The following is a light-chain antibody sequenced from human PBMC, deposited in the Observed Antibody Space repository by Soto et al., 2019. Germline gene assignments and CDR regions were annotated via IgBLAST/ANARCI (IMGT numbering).Light chain of an antibody. CDR1: SSNIGAGYD. J-gene: IGLJ2*01. CDR2: GNS. CDR3: QSYDSSLSALV. Sequence: QSELTQPPSVSGAPGQRVTISCAGSSSNIGAGYDVHWYQQLPGTAPKLLIYGNSNRPSGVPDRFSGSKSGTSASLAITGLQAADEADYYCQSYDSSLSALVFGGGTQLTVL. V-gene: IGLV1-40*01.